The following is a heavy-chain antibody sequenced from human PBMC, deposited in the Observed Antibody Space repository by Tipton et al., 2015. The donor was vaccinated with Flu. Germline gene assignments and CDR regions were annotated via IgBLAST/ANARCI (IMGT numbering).Heavy chain of an antibody. V-gene: IGHV3-30*02. Sequence: GSLRLSCAASGFTFSSYGMHWVRQAPGKGLEWVACIRYDGSNKYYADSVKGRFTISRDNSKNTLYLQMNSLRAEDTAVYYCAKALDTCYYDSSGYSRSPFDYWGQGTLVTVSS. CDR3: AKALDTCYYDSSGYSRSPFDY. CDR2: IRYDGSNK. D-gene: IGHD3-22*01. CDR1: GFTFSSYG. J-gene: IGHJ4*02.